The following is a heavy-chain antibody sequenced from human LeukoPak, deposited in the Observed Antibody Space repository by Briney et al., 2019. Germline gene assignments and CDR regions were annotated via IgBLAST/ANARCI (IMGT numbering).Heavy chain of an antibody. CDR3: ARPGAMVRGVPFSYYYGMDV. D-gene: IGHD3-10*01. Sequence: PSETLSLTCTVSGGSISSSSYYWGWIRQPPGKGLEWIGSIYYSGSTYYNPSLKSRVTISVDTSKNPFSLKLSSVTAADTAVYYCARPGAMVRGVPFSYYYGMDVWGQGTTVTVSS. J-gene: IGHJ6*02. V-gene: IGHV4-39*01. CDR1: GGSISSSSYY. CDR2: IYYSGST.